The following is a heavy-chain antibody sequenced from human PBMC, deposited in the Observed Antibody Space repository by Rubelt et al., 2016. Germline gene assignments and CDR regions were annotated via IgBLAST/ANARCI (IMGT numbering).Heavy chain of an antibody. Sequence: QVQLQQWGAGLLKPSETLSLTCAVYGGSFSGYYWSWIRQPPGKGLEWIGEINHSGSTNYNPSLKSRVTISVDRSKYQFSLKCGSLTAAEPVVYYCARGLCRGPNCANYYYYYDMAVWGQGTTVTVSS. J-gene: IGHJ6*02. CDR1: GGSFSGYY. V-gene: IGHV4-34*01. D-gene: IGHD1-1*01. CDR2: INHSGST. CDR3: ARGLCRGPNCANYYYYYDMAV.